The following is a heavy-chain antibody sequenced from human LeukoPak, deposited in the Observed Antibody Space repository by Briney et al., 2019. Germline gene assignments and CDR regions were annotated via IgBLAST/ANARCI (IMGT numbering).Heavy chain of an antibody. Sequence: SETLSLTCTVSGGSVSSGSYYWSWIRQPPGKGLEWIGEINHSGSTNYNPSLKSRVTISVDTSKNQFSLKLSSVTAADTAVYYCARLGVSIVVVPAAPTYYYYGMDVWGQGTTVTVSS. CDR2: INHSGST. CDR1: GGSVSSGSYY. J-gene: IGHJ6*02. D-gene: IGHD2-2*01. CDR3: ARLGVSIVVVPAAPTYYYYGMDV. V-gene: IGHV4-39*07.